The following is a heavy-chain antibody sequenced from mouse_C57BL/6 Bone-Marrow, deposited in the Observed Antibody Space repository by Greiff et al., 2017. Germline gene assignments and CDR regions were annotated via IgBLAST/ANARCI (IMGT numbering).Heavy chain of an antibody. CDR2: ISYDGSN. CDR3: ARTTVVATGAMDY. Sequence: EESGPGLVKPSQSLSLTCSVTGYSITSGYYWNWIRQFPGNKLEWMGYISYDGSNNYNPSLKNRISITRDTSKNQFFLKLNSVTTEDTATYYCARTTVVATGAMDYWGQGTSVTVSS. V-gene: IGHV3-6*01. D-gene: IGHD1-1*01. CDR1: GYSITSGYY. J-gene: IGHJ4*01.